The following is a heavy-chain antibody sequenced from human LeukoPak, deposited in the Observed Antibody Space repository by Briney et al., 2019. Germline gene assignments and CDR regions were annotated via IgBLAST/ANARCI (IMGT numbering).Heavy chain of an antibody. CDR3: ARDRYYDSSGCRTPFDY. D-gene: IGHD3-22*01. J-gene: IGHJ4*02. CDR1: GYTFTSYG. V-gene: IGHV1-18*01. CDR2: ISAYNGNT. Sequence: ASVKVSCKASGYTFTSYGISWVRQAPGQGLEWMGWISAYNGNTNYAQKLQGRVTMTTDTSTSTAYMELRSLRSDDTAVYYCARDRYYDSSGCRTPFDYWGQGTLVTVSS.